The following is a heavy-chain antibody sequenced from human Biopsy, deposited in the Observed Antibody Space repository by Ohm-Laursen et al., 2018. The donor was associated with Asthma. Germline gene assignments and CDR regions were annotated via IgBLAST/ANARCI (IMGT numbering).Heavy chain of an antibody. V-gene: IGHV4-61*08. J-gene: IGHJ2*01. CDR1: DDAMSTSGYY. Sequence: SDTLSLTCIVSDDAMSTSGYYWSWIRQSPGKGLAWVSYISYSGSTDYNPSLKSRLTISMDTSKNQFSLKLSSVTAADTAVYYCARVPTTLRYFDLWGRGTLVTVSS. D-gene: IGHD2-15*01. CDR2: ISYSGST. CDR3: ARVPTTLRYFDL.